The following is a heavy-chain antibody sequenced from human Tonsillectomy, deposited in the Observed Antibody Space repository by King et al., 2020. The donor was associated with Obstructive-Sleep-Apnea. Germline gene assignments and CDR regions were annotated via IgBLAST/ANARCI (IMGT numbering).Heavy chain of an antibody. J-gene: IGHJ4*02. CDR3: VKGPYSNSSGY. Sequence: VQLVESGGGLVQPGGSLRLSCSVSGFTFSSYVMHWVRQAPGKGLEYVSAISSYGGSTYYADSVKGRFTISRDNSKNTLYLQMSSLRPEDTAVYYCVKGPYSNSSGYWGQGTLVTVSS. V-gene: IGHV3-64D*09. CDR1: GFTFSSYV. CDR2: ISSYGGST. D-gene: IGHD6-6*01.